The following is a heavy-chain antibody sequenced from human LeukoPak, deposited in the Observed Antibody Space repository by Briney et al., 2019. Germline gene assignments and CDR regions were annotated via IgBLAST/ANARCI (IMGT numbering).Heavy chain of an antibody. Sequence: GRSLRLSCVASGFTFNNYGMHWVRQAPGKGLERVAVIWYDGSNKYYADSVKGRFTISRDNSKNTLYLQMNSLRAEETAVYYCARNVAATGPYYFDYWGQGTLVIVSS. J-gene: IGHJ4*02. D-gene: IGHD6-13*01. CDR2: IWYDGSNK. CDR3: ARNVAATGPYYFDY. V-gene: IGHV3-33*01. CDR1: GFTFNNYG.